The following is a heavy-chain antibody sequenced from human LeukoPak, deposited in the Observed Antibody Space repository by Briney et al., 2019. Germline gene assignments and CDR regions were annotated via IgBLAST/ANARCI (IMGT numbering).Heavy chain of an antibody. CDR1: GFTFSSYA. CDR3: AKDPINWGSIYFDR. CDR2: ISGSSDNT. V-gene: IGHV3-23*01. J-gene: IGHJ4*02. Sequence: GGSLRLSCAASGFTFSSYAMSWVRQAPGKGLEWVSTISGSSDNTNYADSVKGRFTISRDNSKNILYLQMNSLTAEDTAVYWCAKDPINWGSIYFDRWGQGTLVTVSS. D-gene: IGHD7-27*01.